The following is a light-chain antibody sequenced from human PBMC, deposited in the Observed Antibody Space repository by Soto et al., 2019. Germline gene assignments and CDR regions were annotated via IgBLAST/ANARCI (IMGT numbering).Light chain of an antibody. V-gene: IGKV3-20*01. J-gene: IGKJ1*01. CDR2: GAS. CDR1: QSVRSSN. CDR3: QQYGTSPST. Sequence: EIVLTQSPGTLSLSPGERATLSCRASQSVRSSNVAWYQQKPGQAPRLLIYGASSRATGIPHRFSGSGSGTDFTLTISRLEPEDFAVYFCQQYGTSPSTFGQGTKVESK.